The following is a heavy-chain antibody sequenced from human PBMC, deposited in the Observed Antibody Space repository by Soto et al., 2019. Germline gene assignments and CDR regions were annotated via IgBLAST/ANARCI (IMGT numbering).Heavy chain of an antibody. CDR1: GGTFSSYA. V-gene: IGHV1-69*13. CDR2: IIPIFGTA. J-gene: IGHJ5*02. Sequence: GASVKVSCKASGGTFSSYAISWVRQAPGQGLEWMGGIIPIFGTANYAQKFQGRVTITADESTSTAYMELSSLRSEDTAVYYCARGLDRDIVLMVYAPEGWFDPWGQGTLVTVS. CDR3: ARGLDRDIVLMVYAPEGWFDP. D-gene: IGHD2-8*01.